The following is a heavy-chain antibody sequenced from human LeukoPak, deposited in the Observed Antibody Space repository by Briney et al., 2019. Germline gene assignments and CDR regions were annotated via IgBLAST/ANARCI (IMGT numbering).Heavy chain of an antibody. V-gene: IGHV3-49*04. CDR1: GFTFGDYA. J-gene: IGHJ4*02. Sequence: PGGSLRLSCTASGFTFGDYAMSWVRQAPGKGLEWLGFIRSKAYGGTTEYAASVKGRFTISRDDSKSIAYLQMNSLKTEDTAVYYCTRVVVRENVGFDYWGQGTLVTVSS. CDR2: IRSKAYGGTT. D-gene: IGHD3-10*01. CDR3: TRVVVRENVGFDY.